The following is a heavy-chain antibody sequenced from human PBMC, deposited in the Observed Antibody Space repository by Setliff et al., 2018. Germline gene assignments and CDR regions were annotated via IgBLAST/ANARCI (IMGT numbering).Heavy chain of an antibody. CDR1: GFTFSDSA. J-gene: IGHJ4*02. CDR2: IGYKGETYRGCRYRGRTTYHT. D-gene: IGHD4-17*01. CDR3: ATDYDLDS. V-gene: IGHV3-23*03. Sequence: GGSLRLSCAGSGFTFSDSAMNWIRQAPGKGLEWVASIGYKGETYRGCRYRGRTTYHTYYADSVKGRFAISRDNSQRTVFLQMNSLRADDTAVYYCATDYDLDSWGQGTLVTVSS.